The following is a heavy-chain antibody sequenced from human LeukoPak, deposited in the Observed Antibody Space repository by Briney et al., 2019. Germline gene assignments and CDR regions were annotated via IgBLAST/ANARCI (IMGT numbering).Heavy chain of an antibody. CDR3: VRDRGALQYFDY. Sequence: GRSLRLSCAASGFTFRNHGMHWVRQAPGKGLEWVAIIWYDGGNKYYADSVNGRFTISRDNSKNTLFLQMNSLRAEDTAVYYCVRDRGALQYFDYWGGGSLVTVSS. J-gene: IGHJ4*02. V-gene: IGHV3-33*01. CDR1: GFTFRNHG. D-gene: IGHD5-24*01. CDR2: IWYDGGNK.